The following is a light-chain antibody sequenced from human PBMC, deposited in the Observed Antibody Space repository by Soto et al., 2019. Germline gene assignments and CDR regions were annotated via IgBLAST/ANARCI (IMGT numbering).Light chain of an antibody. CDR1: QRISSW. Sequence: DIQMTQSPSSVSASVGDRVTITCRASQRISSWLAWYQQKPGKAPKLLMYAASSLQSGVPSRFSGSGSGTDFTLSIISLQPEDFATYYCQQANSLPLTFGGGTKVEIK. J-gene: IGKJ4*01. CDR2: AAS. V-gene: IGKV1D-12*01. CDR3: QQANSLPLT.